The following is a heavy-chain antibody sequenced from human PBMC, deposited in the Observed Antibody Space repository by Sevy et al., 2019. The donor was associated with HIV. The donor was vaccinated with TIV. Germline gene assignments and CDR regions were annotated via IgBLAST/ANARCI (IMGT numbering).Heavy chain of an antibody. CDR3: TTGGSLFQH. Sequence: GGSLRLSCAASGFTFTNVWMSWVRQAPGKGLEWVAHIKSKTDGGTTDYAEPVRGRLTISSDNSKNKLYLQMNSMKTEDTAVYYCTTGGSLFQHWGQGTLVTVSS. CDR2: IKSKTDGGTT. CDR1: GFTFTNVW. V-gene: IGHV3-15*01. D-gene: IGHD3-16*01. J-gene: IGHJ1*01.